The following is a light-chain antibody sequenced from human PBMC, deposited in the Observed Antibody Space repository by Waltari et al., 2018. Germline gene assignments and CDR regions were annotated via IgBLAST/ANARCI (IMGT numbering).Light chain of an antibody. CDR1: ASDVAFYNY. J-gene: IGLJ3*02. Sequence: QSALTQPASVSGSPGQSITISCTGTASDVAFYNYVSWYQQHPGKAPKVIIYDVSGRPSGVSNLFSGSKSGNSAFLTISGLQAEDEADYYCNSYTGSSSWVFGGGTKLTV. CDR3: NSYTGSSSWV. V-gene: IGLV2-14*03. CDR2: DVS.